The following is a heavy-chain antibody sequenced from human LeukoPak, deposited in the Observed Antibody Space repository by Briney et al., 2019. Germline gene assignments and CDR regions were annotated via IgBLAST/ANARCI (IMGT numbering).Heavy chain of an antibody. V-gene: IGHV4-4*02. CDR2: IYHSGST. Sequence: SGTLSLTCAVSGGSISSGNWWSWVRQPPGKGLEWTGEIYHSGSTNYNPSLKSRVTISVDKTKNQFSLKLSSVTAADTAVYYCARHPKSIGYFDYWGQGTLVTVSS. CDR3: ARHPKSIGYFDY. J-gene: IGHJ4*02. CDR1: GGSISSGNW.